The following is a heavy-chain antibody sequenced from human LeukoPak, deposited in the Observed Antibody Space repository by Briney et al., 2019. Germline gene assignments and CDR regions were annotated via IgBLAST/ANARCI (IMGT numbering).Heavy chain of an antibody. CDR2: MNPNSGNT. CDR3: ARGHDYGDYLLYYYYYYYMDV. V-gene: IGHV1-8*01. D-gene: IGHD4-17*01. CDR1: GYTFTSYD. J-gene: IGHJ6*03. Sequence: GASVKVSCKASGYTFTSYDINWVRQATGQGLEWMGWMNPNSGNTGYAQKFQGRVTMTRNTSISTAYMELSSLRSEDTAVYYCARGHDYGDYLLYYYYYYYMDVWGKGTTVIVSS.